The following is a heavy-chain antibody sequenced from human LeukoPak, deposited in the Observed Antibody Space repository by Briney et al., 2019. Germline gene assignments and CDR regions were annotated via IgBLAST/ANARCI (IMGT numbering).Heavy chain of an antibody. CDR2: IYYSGST. CDR1: GGSISSSSYY. V-gene: IGHV4-39*01. CDR3: ARVYYYGSGSYYISAKKKYFDY. D-gene: IGHD3-10*01. J-gene: IGHJ4*02. Sequence: SETLSLTCTVSGGSISSSSYYWGWIRQPPGKGLEWIGSIYYSGSTYYNPSLKSRVTISVDTSKNQFSLKLSSVTAADTAVYYCARVYYYGSGSYYISAKKKYFDYWGQGTLVTVSS.